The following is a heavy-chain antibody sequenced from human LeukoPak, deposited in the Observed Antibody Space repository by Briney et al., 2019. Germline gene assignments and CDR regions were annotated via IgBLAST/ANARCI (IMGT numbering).Heavy chain of an antibody. J-gene: IGHJ6*02. CDR1: GFTFSSYA. CDR2: ISGSGGST. CDR3: AKVGREDSSWYIYYYGMHV. Sequence: QPGGSLRLSCAASGFTFSSYAMSWVRQAPGKGLEWVSAISGSGGSTYYADSVKGRFTISRDNSKNTLYLQMNSLRAEDTAVYYCAKVGREDSSWYIYYYGMHVWGQGTTVTVSS. V-gene: IGHV3-23*01. D-gene: IGHD6-13*01.